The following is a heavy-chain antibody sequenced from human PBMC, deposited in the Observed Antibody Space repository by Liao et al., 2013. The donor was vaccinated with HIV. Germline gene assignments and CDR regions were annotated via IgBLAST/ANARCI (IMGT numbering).Heavy chain of an antibody. Sequence: QVQLQESGPGLVKPSETLSLTCTVSGGSISDYYWSWIRQPPGKGLEWIGYIYYTGSTNYNPSLKSRLSMSVNTSRNHFSLKLNSVIAADTAVYYCARGQWCSGGTCYPRWVMYDAFDMWGQGTMVTVSS. CDR3: ARGQWCSGGTCYPRWVMYDAFDM. CDR1: GGSISDYY. CDR2: IYYTGST. J-gene: IGHJ3*02. D-gene: IGHD2-15*01. V-gene: IGHV4-59*12.